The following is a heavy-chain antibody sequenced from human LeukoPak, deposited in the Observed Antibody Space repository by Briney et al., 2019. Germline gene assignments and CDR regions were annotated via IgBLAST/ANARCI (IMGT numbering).Heavy chain of an antibody. CDR2: IIPIFGTA. Sequence: SVKVSCKASGGTFSSYAISWVRQAPGQGLEWMGGIIPIFGTANYAQKFQGRVTITTDESTSIAYMELSSLRSEDTAVYYCARRAKTLDAFDIWGQGTMVTVSS. J-gene: IGHJ3*02. D-gene: IGHD1-26*01. CDR1: GGTFSSYA. V-gene: IGHV1-69*05. CDR3: ARRAKTLDAFDI.